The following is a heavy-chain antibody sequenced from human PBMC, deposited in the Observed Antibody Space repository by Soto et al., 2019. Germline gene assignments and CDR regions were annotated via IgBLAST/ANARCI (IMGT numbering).Heavy chain of an antibody. CDR3: ARLWPYYYASSGPPYYFDC. Sequence: ASVKVSCKASGYTFTSYGISWVRQAPGQGLEWMGWISAYNGNTNYAQKLQGRVTMTTDTSTSTAYMELRSLRSDDTAVYYCARLWPYYYASSGPPYYFDCSGQGTLVTVYS. V-gene: IGHV1-18*04. CDR2: ISAYNGNT. J-gene: IGHJ4*02. CDR1: GYTFTSYG. D-gene: IGHD3-22*01.